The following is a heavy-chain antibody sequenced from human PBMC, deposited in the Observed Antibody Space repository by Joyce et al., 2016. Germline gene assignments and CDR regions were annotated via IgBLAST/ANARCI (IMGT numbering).Heavy chain of an antibody. CDR1: GYTFTGYY. CDR2: IHPNSGGT. CDR3: ARVLVGDCSGGSCYFDY. J-gene: IGHJ4*02. D-gene: IGHD2-15*01. Sequence: QVQLVQSGAEVKKPGASVKVSCKASGYTFTGYYMHWVRQAPGQGLEWMGRIHPNSGGTNFAQKFQGRVTMTRDTSISTAYMELSRLRSDDTAVYYCARVLVGDCSGGSCYFDYWGQGSLVTVSS. V-gene: IGHV1-2*06.